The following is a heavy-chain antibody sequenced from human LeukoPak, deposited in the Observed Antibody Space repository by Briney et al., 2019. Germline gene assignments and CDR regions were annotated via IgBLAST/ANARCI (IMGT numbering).Heavy chain of an antibody. Sequence: SETLSLTCTVSGGSISSYYWSWIRQPPGKGLEWIGYIYYSGSTNYNPSLKSRVTISVDTSKNQFSLKLSSVTAADTAVYYCASSRRVGRLRLGVLSLPGFDYWGQGTLVTVSS. CDR2: IYYSGST. V-gene: IGHV4-59*01. CDR1: GGSISSYY. CDR3: ASSRRVGRLRLGVLSLPGFDY. J-gene: IGHJ4*02. D-gene: IGHD3-16*02.